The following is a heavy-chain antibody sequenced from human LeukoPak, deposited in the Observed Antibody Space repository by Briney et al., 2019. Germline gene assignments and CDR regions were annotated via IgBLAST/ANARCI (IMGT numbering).Heavy chain of an antibody. D-gene: IGHD3-22*01. J-gene: IGHJ6*03. CDR2: IYTSGST. CDR3: ARVQRRYDSSGYYYDHYYYYYMDV. CDR1: GGSISSDNYY. V-gene: IGHV4-61*02. Sequence: SEALSLTCTVSGGSISSDNYYWSWIRQPAGKGLEWIGRIYTSGSTKYNRSLKSRVTMSVDTSKNQFSLKLSSVTAADTAVYYCARVQRRYDSSGYYYDHYYYYYMDVWGKGATVTVSS.